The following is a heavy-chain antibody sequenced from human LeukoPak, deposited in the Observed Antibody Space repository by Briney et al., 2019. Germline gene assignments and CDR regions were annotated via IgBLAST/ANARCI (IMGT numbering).Heavy chain of an antibody. J-gene: IGHJ4*02. Sequence: PSETLSLTCTVTGGSISSSSYYWAWIRQPPGKGLQWIGSIYSSGTTYYNPSLKSRVTISVDTSKNQFSLKLSSVTAADTAVYYCARDLSGYYYDSNAYTFWGRGTLVTVSS. CDR1: GGSISSSSYY. V-gene: IGHV4-39*07. CDR2: IYSSGTT. CDR3: ARDLSGYYYDSNAYTF. D-gene: IGHD3-22*01.